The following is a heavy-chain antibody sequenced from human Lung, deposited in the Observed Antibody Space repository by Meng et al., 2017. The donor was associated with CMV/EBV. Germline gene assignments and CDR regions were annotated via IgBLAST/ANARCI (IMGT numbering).Heavy chain of an antibody. CDR3: ERITGNSCLSFYFDH. CDR2: ITSSGDRK. D-gene: IGHD1-20*01. J-gene: IGHJ4*02. V-gene: IGHV3-11*01. CDR1: GFTYSDEY. Sequence: SCAPSGFTYSDEYMSRSRQAPGKGLEWVSYITSSGDRKYYADSVKGRFTISRDNAKNSLYLQLNSLRAEDTAVYFCERITGNSCLSFYFDHWGQGTLVTVSS.